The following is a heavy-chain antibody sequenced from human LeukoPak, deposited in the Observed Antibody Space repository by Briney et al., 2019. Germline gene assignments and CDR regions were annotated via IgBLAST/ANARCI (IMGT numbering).Heavy chain of an antibody. D-gene: IGHD5-12*01. CDR2: IYYSGST. CDR3: ARQTGYHYNWFDP. Sequence: SETLSLTCTVSGGSISSSGYYWGWIRQPPGKGLEWIGSIYYSGSTYYNPSLKSRVTISVDTSKNQFSLKLSSVTAADTAVYYCARQTGYHYNWFDPWGQGTLVTVSS. J-gene: IGHJ5*02. V-gene: IGHV4-39*01. CDR1: GGSISSSGYY.